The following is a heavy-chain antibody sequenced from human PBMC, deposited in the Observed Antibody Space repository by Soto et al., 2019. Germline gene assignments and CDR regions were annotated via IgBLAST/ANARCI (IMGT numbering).Heavy chain of an antibody. CDR3: VRDRGQLLY. CDR2: VFSSGIT. Sequence: SETLSLTCTVSGGSISGSYWNWIRQPPGKGLEWIGYVFSSGITDYSPSLKSRVTITVDTSNNQFSLKLSSVNDADTAIYYCVRDRGQLLYSGQGILVTVPS. V-gene: IGHV4-59*01. CDR1: GGSISGSY. D-gene: IGHD5-18*01. J-gene: IGHJ4*02.